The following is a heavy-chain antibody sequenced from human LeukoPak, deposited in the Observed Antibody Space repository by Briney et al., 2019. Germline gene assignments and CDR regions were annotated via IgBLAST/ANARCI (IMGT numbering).Heavy chain of an antibody. Sequence: GGSLRLSCAASGFTLSSNYMSWVRQPPGKGLEWVSVIYSTGSTYDAASVKGRFTISRDNSKSTLYLQMNSLRGEDTAVYYCARGSSSGFELDYWGKGTLVTVSS. CDR2: IYSTGST. J-gene: IGHJ4*02. D-gene: IGHD6-19*01. V-gene: IGHV3-53*01. CDR3: ARGSSSGFELDY. CDR1: GFTLSSNY.